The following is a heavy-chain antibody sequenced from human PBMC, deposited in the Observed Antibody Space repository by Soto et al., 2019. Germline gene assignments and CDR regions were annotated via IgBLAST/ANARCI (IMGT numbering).Heavy chain of an antibody. Sequence: QVQLVQSGAEVRQPASSVKVSCKTSGGTFSSYAISWVRQAPGQGLEWMGGIVPIVGTTTYAQKFQGRVTITADEATRPAYMQLSRLRSEDTAVYYCVRVVAIPGYPDHWGQGTLVTVSS. D-gene: IGHD5-12*01. CDR1: GGTFSSYA. J-gene: IGHJ4*02. V-gene: IGHV1-69*12. CDR2: IVPIVGTT. CDR3: VRVVAIPGYPDH.